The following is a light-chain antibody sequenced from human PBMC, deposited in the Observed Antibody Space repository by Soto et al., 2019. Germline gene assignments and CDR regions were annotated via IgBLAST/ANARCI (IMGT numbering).Light chain of an antibody. V-gene: IGKV3-20*01. CDR2: GAS. CDR1: QSVTGNY. CDR3: QQYGNSPPWT. J-gene: IGKJ1*01. Sequence: EVVLTQSTGTLSLSPGERVTLSCRASQSVTGNYLAWYQKRPGQAPRLLIYGASSRATGIPDRFSGSGSGKDFTLTISRLEPEAFAVYYCQQYGNSPPWTFGQGTKVEIK.